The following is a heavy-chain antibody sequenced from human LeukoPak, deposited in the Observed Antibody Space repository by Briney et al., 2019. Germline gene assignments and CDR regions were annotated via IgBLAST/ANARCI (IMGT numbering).Heavy chain of an antibody. CDR2: IIPIFGTA. Sequence: SVKVSRKASGGTFSSYAISWVRQAPGQGLEWMGGIIPIFGTANYEQKFQGRVTITADESTSTAYMELSSLRSEDTAVYYCARGLGIAAMSYFDYWGQGTLVTVSS. V-gene: IGHV1-69*13. J-gene: IGHJ4*02. D-gene: IGHD2-2*01. CDR1: GGTFSSYA. CDR3: ARGLGIAAMSYFDY.